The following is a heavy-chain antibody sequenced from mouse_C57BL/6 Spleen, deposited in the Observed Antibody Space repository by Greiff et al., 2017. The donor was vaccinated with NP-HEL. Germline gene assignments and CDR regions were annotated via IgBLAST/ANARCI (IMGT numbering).Heavy chain of an antibody. D-gene: IGHD2-3*01. V-gene: IGHV1-26*01. CDR1: GYTFTDYY. J-gene: IGHJ2*01. CDR3: ARSSIDGYYLDY. CDR2: INPNNGGT. Sequence: VQLQQSGPELVKPGASVKISCKASGYTFTDYYMNWVKQSHGKSLEWIGDINPNNGGTSYNQKFKGKATLTVDKSSSTAYMELRSLTSEDSAVYYCARSSIDGYYLDYWGQGTTLTVSS.